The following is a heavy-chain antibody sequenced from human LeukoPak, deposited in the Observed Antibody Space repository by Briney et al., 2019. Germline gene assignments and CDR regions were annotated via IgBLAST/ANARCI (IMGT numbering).Heavy chain of an antibody. J-gene: IGHJ4*02. CDR3: ARADRYSSSWYPNFDY. D-gene: IGHD6-13*01. V-gene: IGHV4-59*02. CDR1: GLTVSSNY. CDR2: IYYSGST. Sequence: GSLRLSCAASGLTVSSNYMTWVRQPPGKGLEWIGYIYYSGSTNYNPSLKSRVTISVDTSRNQFSLKLSSVTAADTAVYYCARADRYSSSWYPNFDYWGQGTLVTVSS.